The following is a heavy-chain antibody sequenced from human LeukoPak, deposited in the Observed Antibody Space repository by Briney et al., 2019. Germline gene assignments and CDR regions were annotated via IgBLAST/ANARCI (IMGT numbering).Heavy chain of an antibody. CDR1: GFTFSNDW. CDR3: ARSRGGFYHY. D-gene: IGHD2/OR15-2a*01. V-gene: IGHV3-74*01. J-gene: IGHJ4*02. Sequence: GGSLRLSCAASGFTFSNDWVHWVRQAPGKGLVWVSRINTDGSTTTYADSVKGRFTIPRDNAKNTLYLQMNSLRVEDTAVYYCARSRGGFYHYWGQGTLVTVSS. CDR2: INTDGSTT.